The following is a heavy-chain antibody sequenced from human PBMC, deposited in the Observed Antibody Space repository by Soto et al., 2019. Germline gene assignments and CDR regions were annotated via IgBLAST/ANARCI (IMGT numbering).Heavy chain of an antibody. D-gene: IGHD1-1*01. CDR2: INAGNGNT. Sequence: QVQLVQSGAEEKKPGASVKVSCKASGYTFTSYAMHWVRQAPGQRLEWMGWINAGNGNTKYSQKFQGRVTITRDTSASSADMELSSLRSEATAVYYCARGPGTGMDVWGQGTTVTVSS. CDR1: GYTFTSYA. CDR3: ARGPGTGMDV. J-gene: IGHJ6*02. V-gene: IGHV1-3*05.